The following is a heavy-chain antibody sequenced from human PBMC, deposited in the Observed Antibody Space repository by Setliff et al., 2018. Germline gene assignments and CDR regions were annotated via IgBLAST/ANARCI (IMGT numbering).Heavy chain of an antibody. CDR2: INPSGGTT. J-gene: IGHJ5*02. D-gene: IGHD3-10*01. CDR3: ARDPSYYGSGSYYDRYNWFDP. Sequence: EASVKVSCKASGYTFTTYYMHWVRQAPGQGLEWMGIINPSGGTTSYPQNLQGRVTMTRDTSMSTVYMELSSLRFEDTAVYYCARDPSYYGSGSYYDRYNWFDPWGQGTLVTVSS. CDR1: GYTFTTYY. V-gene: IGHV1-46*01.